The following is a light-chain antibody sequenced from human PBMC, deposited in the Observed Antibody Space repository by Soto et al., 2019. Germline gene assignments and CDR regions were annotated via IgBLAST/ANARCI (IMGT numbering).Light chain of an antibody. J-gene: IGKJ1*01. CDR1: QSISSY. CDR3: QQSYSTPRT. Sequence: DTQMTQYPSSLSASVGDRVTITCRASQSISSYLNWYQQKPGKAPKLLIYAASSLQSGVPSRFSGSGSGTDFTLTISSLQPEDFATYYCQQSYSTPRTFGQGTKVDI. V-gene: IGKV1-39*01. CDR2: AAS.